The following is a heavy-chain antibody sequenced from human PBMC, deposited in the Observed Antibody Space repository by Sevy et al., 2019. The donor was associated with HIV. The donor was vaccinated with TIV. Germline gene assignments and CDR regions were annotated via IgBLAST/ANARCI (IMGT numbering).Heavy chain of an antibody. J-gene: IGHJ6*02. CDR3: ARRPDFGVVIPTGVMDV. Sequence: GGSLRLSCAASGFTFSSYAMSWVRQAPGKWLQWVSVISGSGTTTYYADSVKGRLTISRDNSKNTMYLQMNSLRAEDTAVYYCARRPDFGVVIPTGVMDVWGQGTTVTVSS. CDR2: ISGSGTTT. D-gene: IGHD3-3*01. CDR1: GFTFSSYA. V-gene: IGHV3-23*01.